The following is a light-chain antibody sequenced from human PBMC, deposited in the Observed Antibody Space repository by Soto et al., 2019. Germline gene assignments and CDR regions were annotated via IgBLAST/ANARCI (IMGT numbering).Light chain of an antibody. CDR2: GNI. Sequence: QSALTQPPSVSGAPGQRVTISCTGSSSNIGADYDVHWYRQLPGTAPKLLIYGNINRPSGVPDRFSGSKSGTSASLAITGLQAEDEADYYCQSYDSSLNVYVVFGGGTKLTVL. CDR3: QSYDSSLNVYVV. J-gene: IGLJ2*01. CDR1: SSNIGADYD. V-gene: IGLV1-40*01.